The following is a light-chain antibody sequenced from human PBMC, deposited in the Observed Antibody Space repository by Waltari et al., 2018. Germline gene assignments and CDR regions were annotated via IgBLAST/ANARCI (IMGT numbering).Light chain of an antibody. Sequence: SSELTQDPAVSVALGQTVRITCQGDSLRTSYASWYQQKSGQAPVLVLFGKNKRPSWIPYRCSGYNSETTTSLTITGAQAEDEADYYCSSRDSSASHVVFGGGTKLTVL. CDR3: SSRDSSASHVV. CDR1: SLRTSY. J-gene: IGLJ2*01. CDR2: GKN. V-gene: IGLV3-19*01.